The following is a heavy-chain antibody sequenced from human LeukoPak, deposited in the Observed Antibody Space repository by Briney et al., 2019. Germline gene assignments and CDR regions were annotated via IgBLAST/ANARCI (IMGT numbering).Heavy chain of an antibody. CDR3: ARQERITISGVDPGYMDV. CDR1: GYTFTSYG. D-gene: IGHD3-3*01. CDR2: ISAYNGNT. Sequence: GASVKVSCKASGYTFTSYGISWVRQAPGQGLEWMGRISAYNGNTNYVQKLQGRVTMTTDTSTSTAYMELRSLRSDDTAVYYCARQERITISGVDPGYMDVWGKRTTVTVSS. V-gene: IGHV1-18*01. J-gene: IGHJ6*03.